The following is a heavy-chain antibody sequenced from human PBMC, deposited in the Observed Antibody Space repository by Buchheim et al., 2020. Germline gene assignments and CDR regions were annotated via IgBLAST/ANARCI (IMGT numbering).Heavy chain of an antibody. CDR1: GGSISSSSYY. CDR3: ANQGWELLRGPYFDY. CDR2: IYYSGST. V-gene: IGHV4-39*01. D-gene: IGHD1-26*01. Sequence: QLQLQESGPGLVKPSETLSLTCTVSGGSISSSSYYWGWIRQPPGKGLEWIGSIYYSGSTYYNPSLKSRVTISVDTSKNQFSLKLSSVTAADTGVYYCANQGWELLRGPYFDYWGQGTL. J-gene: IGHJ4*02.